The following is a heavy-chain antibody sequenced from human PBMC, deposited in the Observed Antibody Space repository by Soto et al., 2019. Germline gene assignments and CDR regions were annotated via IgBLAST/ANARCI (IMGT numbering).Heavy chain of an antibody. CDR3: ARDLDGSGSYYTDF. Sequence: QVQLVQSGAEVKKPGASVKVSCKASGYVCISYGISWVRQAPGQGLEWMGWISRHNGNTNYAQKFQGRVTMTTDASTSTAYMELRSLRSDDTAVYYCARDLDGSGSYYTDFWGQGTLVTVFS. CDR1: GYVCISYG. J-gene: IGHJ4*02. V-gene: IGHV1-18*01. CDR2: ISRHNGNT. D-gene: IGHD3-10*01.